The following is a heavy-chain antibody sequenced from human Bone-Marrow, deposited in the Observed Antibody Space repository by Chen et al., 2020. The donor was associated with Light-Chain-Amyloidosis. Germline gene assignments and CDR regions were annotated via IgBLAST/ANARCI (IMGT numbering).Heavy chain of an antibody. J-gene: IGHJ6*03. CDR3: AVVRPPAQWLDTGGYYMDV. CDR2: INTNTGNP. V-gene: IGHV7-4-1*02. D-gene: IGHD6-19*01. CDR1: GYTFTSYA. Sequence: QVQLVQSGSELRKPGASVKVSCKASGYTFTSYAMNWVRQAPGQGLEWMGWINTNTGNPTYAQGFTGRFVFSLDTSVSTAYLQISSLKAEDTAVYYCAVVRPPAQWLDTGGYYMDVWGKGTTVTVSS.